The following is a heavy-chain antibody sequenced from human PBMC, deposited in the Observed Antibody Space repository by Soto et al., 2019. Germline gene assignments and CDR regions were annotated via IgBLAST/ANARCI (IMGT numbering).Heavy chain of an antibody. Sequence: SVKVSCKASGGTFSSYTISWVRQAPGQGLEWMGRIIPILGIANYAQKFQGRVTITADKSTSTAYMELSSLRSEDTAVYYCARYTMIAAAGTYAFDFWGQGTMVT. V-gene: IGHV1-69*02. D-gene: IGHD6-13*01. CDR2: IIPILGIA. CDR1: GGTFSSYT. CDR3: ARYTMIAAAGTYAFDF. J-gene: IGHJ3*01.